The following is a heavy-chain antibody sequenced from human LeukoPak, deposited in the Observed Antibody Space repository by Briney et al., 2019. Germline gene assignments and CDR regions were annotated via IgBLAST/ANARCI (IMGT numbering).Heavy chain of an antibody. Sequence: GGSLRLSCAASGFTFDDYAMHWVRQAPGKGLEWVSGISWNSGSIGYADSVKGRFTISRDNAKNSLYLQMNSLSAEDTALYYCAKDSQRYCSSTSCDRNWFDPWGQGTLVTVSS. J-gene: IGHJ5*02. V-gene: IGHV3-9*01. CDR3: AKDSQRYCSSTSCDRNWFDP. CDR2: ISWNSGSI. D-gene: IGHD2-2*01. CDR1: GFTFDDYA.